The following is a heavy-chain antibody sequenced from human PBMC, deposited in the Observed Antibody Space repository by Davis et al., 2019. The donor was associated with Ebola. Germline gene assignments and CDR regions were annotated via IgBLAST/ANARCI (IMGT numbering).Heavy chain of an antibody. J-gene: IGHJ4*02. CDR3: ARQGQVGYSNSWSDY. CDR2: IYPGDSDT. CDR1: GYTFTTYW. V-gene: IGHV5-51*01. D-gene: IGHD6-13*01. Sequence: GESLKISCKGSGYTFTTYWIGWVRQMPGKGLEWMGIIYPGDSDTRYSPSFQGQVTISVDKSISTAYLQWSSLKASDTAMYYCARQGQVGYSNSWSDYWGQGTLVTVSS.